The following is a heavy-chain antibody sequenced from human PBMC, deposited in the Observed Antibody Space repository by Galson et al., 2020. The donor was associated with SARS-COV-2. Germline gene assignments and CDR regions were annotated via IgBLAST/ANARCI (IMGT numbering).Heavy chain of an antibody. CDR1: GFTFSSYA. V-gene: IGHV3-30*04. CDR2: ISYDGSNK. CDR3: ARDSGSGWYYFDY. D-gene: IGHD6-19*01. J-gene: IGHJ4*02. Sequence: QLGESLKLSCAASGFTFSSYAMHWVRQAPGKGLEWVADISYDGSNKYYADSVKGRFTISRDNSKNTLYLQMNSLRAEDTAVYYCARDSGSGWYYFDYWGQGTLVTVSS.